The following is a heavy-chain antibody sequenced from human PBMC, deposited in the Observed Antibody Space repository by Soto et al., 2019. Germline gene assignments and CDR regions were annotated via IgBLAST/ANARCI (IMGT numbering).Heavy chain of an antibody. V-gene: IGHV1-69*12. Sequence: QVQLVQSGAEMKKPGSSVKVSCKASGGTFSSYAISWVRQAPGQGLEWMGGIIPIFGTANYAQKFQGRVTITADESTSTAYMELSSLRCEETAVYYCASPDYGDYGSWNYWGQGTLVTVSS. J-gene: IGHJ4*02. CDR1: GGTFSSYA. D-gene: IGHD4-17*01. CDR3: ASPDYGDYGSWNY. CDR2: IIPIFGTA.